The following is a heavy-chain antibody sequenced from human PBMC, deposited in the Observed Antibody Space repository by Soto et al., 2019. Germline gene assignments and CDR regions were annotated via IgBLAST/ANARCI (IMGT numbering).Heavy chain of an antibody. CDR3: SRGLDRDSNGYPGY. V-gene: IGHV4-31*11. Sequence: SETLSLTCAVYGGSFSGYYWSWIRQHPGKGLEWIGYIYYNGNTYYNPSLKSRVTISVDTARNQFSLRLSSVTAADTAVYFCSRGLDRDSNGYPGYWGQGTLVTVSS. CDR1: GGSFSGYY. D-gene: IGHD6-19*01. J-gene: IGHJ1*01. CDR2: IYYNGNT.